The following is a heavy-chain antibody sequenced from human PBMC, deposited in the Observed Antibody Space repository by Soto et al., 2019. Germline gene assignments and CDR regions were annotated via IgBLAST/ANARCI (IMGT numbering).Heavy chain of an antibody. CDR2: IWYDGSNK. D-gene: IGHD1-26*01. CDR3: ARDIVGAKFDY. V-gene: IGHV3-33*01. Sequence: GGSLRLSCAASGFTFSSYGMHWVRQAPGKGLEWVAVIWYDGSNKYYADSVKGRFTISRDNSKNTLYLQMNSLRAEDTAVYYCARDIVGAKFDYWGQGTLVTVSS. CDR1: GFTFSSYG. J-gene: IGHJ4*02.